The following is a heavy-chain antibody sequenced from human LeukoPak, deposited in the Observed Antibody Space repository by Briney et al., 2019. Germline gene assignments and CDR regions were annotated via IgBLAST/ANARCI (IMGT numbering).Heavy chain of an antibody. V-gene: IGHV3-23*01. CDR1: GFTFSSYA. D-gene: IGHD6-13*01. J-gene: IGHJ5*02. Sequence: GGSLRLSCAASGFTFSSYAMSWVRQAPGKGLEWVSAISGSGGSTYYADSVKGRFTISRDNYKNTLYLQMNSLRAEDTAVYYCAKGSSWSERRGNWFDPWGQGTLVTVSS. CDR2: ISGSGGST. CDR3: AKGSSWSERRGNWFDP.